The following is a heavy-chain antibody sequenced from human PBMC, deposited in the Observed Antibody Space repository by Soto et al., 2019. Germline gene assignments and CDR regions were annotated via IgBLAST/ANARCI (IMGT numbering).Heavy chain of an antibody. CDR3: ARQLTTPPLTFDY. CDR1: GDSINSYY. D-gene: IGHD4-17*01. CDR2: IYHSGST. V-gene: IGHV4-59*01. J-gene: IGHJ4*02. Sequence: SETLSLTCTVSGDSINSYYWSWIRQPPGKGLEWIGYIYHSGSTNYNPSLKSRVTISVDTSKNQFSLKLSSVTAADTAVYYCARQLTTPPLTFDYWGQGTLVPVSS.